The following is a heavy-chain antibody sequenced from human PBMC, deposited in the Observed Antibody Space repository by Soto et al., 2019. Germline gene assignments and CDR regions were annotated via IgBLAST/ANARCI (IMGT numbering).Heavy chain of an antibody. V-gene: IGHV4-59*08. CDR3: ARRWGYACDV. D-gene: IGHD1-26*01. J-gene: IGHJ3*01. Sequence: QVQLQESGPGLVKPSETLSLTCTVSGGSISSYYWSWIRQPPGKGLEWIGYIYYSGSTNYNPSLKIRVTISVATSKNRFSLKLSSVTAADTAVYYWARRWGYACDVWCQGTMVTVSS. CDR2: IYYSGST. CDR1: GGSISSYY.